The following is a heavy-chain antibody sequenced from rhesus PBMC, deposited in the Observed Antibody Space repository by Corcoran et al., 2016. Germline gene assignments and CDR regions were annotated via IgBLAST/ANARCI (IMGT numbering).Heavy chain of an antibody. CDR2: VNGPSGST. CDR1: GASISRYR. Sequence: QVQLQESGPGLVKPSETLSLTCALSGASISRYRCSWIHQAPGKGLGWIGEVNGPSGSTYYNPSLNSRVTLSKDTSRNHFSLKMNSVTAADTALYYCVGRNRWWGQGVLVTVSS. V-gene: IGHV4-80*01. CDR3: VGRNRW. J-gene: IGHJ4*01. D-gene: IGHD6-37*01.